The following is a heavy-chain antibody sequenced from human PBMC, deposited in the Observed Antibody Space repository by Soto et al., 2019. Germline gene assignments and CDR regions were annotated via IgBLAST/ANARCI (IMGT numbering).Heavy chain of an antibody. V-gene: IGHV4-59*11. CDR3: VRANYFDY. CDR1: GGSISGHY. J-gene: IGHJ4*02. Sequence: SETLSLTCTVSGGSISGHYWSWIRQPPGQALEWIGNIYYSGSTNYNPSLESRLTISVDTSKNQFSLKLTSVTAADTAVYYCVRANYFDYWGQGTLVTVSS. CDR2: IYYSGST.